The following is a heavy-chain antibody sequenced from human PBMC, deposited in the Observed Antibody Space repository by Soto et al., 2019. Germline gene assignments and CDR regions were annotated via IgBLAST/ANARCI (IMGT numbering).Heavy chain of an antibody. V-gene: IGHV4-31*03. CDR1: GGSISSGGYY. D-gene: IGHD3-10*01. Sequence: QVQLQESGPGLVKPSQTLSLTCTVSGGSISSGGYYWSWIRQHPGKGLEWMGDIYYSGSTYYNPFPRSRVTISVDTAKNQFSLKLSSVTAADTAVYYCARWGTESPYYYGSGSYYRRPFQHWGQGTLVTVSS. CDR2: IYYSGST. J-gene: IGHJ1*01. CDR3: ARWGTESPYYYGSGSYYRRPFQH.